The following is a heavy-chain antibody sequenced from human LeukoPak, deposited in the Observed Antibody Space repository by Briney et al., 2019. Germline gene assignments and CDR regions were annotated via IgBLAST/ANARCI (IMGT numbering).Heavy chain of an antibody. Sequence: QPGGSLRLSCAASGFSVSNKYMSWVRQAPGKGLEWVSVIYTGGDTYYADSVRGRFTISRDNSKNTVNLQMNSLRAEGTAVYYCAKAVGFDWYWHYWGQGTLVTVSS. D-gene: IGHD3-9*01. CDR1: GFSVSNKY. CDR3: AKAVGFDWYWHY. V-gene: IGHV3-53*01. J-gene: IGHJ4*02. CDR2: IYTGGDT.